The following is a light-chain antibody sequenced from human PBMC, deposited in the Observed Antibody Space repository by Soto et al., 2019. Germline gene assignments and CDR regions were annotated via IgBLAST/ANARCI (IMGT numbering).Light chain of an antibody. V-gene: IGKV1-5*03. J-gene: IGKJ1*01. CDR2: KAS. CDR3: PHDKSYSEA. Sequence: DIQMTQSPSTLSGSVGDRVTITCRASQTISSWLAWYQQKPGKAPKLLIYKASTLKSGVPSRFSGSGSGTEFTLSLSSLQPDDVSTYSCPHDKSYSEAVGQGTKVEL. CDR1: QTISSW.